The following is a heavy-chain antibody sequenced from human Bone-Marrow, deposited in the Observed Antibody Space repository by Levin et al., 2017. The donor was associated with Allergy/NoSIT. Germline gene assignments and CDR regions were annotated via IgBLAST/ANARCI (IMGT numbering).Heavy chain of an antibody. V-gene: IGHV3-48*03. CDR3: ARRAAVTTHFRGRRYYYYYMDV. J-gene: IGHJ6*03. CDR1: GFTFNTYE. D-gene: IGHD4-17*01. CDR2: ISSRGSTI. Sequence: GGSLRLSCVASGFTFNTYEMNWVRQVPGKGLEWLSYISSRGSTIYYADSVKGRFTVSRDNAKNSLYLQMNSLGVDDTADYYCARRAAVTTHFRGRRYYYYYMDVWGKGTTVAVSS.